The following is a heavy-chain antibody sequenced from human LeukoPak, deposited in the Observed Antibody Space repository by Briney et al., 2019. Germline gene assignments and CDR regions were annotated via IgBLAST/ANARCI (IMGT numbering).Heavy chain of an antibody. D-gene: IGHD3-22*01. CDR3: ARLNSGYYSQFDY. Sequence: NTSETLSLTCAVYGGSFSGYYWSWIRQPPGKGLEWIGYIYYSGSTNYNPSLKSRVTISVDTSKNQFSLKLSSVTAADTAVYYCARLNSGYYSQFDYWGQGTLVTVSS. CDR1: GGSFSGYY. CDR2: IYYSGST. V-gene: IGHV4-59*08. J-gene: IGHJ4*02.